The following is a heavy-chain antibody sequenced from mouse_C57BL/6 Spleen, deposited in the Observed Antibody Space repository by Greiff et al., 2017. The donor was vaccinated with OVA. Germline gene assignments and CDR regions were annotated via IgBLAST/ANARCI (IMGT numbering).Heavy chain of an antibody. J-gene: IGHJ4*01. D-gene: IGHD2-5*01. CDR1: GFTFSDAW. CDR3: TIVTNYYAMDY. Sequence: EVMLVESGGGLVQPGGSMKLSCAASGFTFSDAWMDWVRQSPEKGLEWVAEIRNKANNHATYYAESVKGRFTISRDDSKSSVYLQMNSLRAEDTGIYYCTIVTNYYAMDYWGQGTSVTVSS. CDR2: IRNKANNHAT. V-gene: IGHV6-6*01.